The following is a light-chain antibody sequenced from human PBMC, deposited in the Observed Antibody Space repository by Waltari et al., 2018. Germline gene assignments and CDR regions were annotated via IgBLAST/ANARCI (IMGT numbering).Light chain of an antibody. Sequence: QSALTQPPSVSGSPGQSVTISCTGPSSAVGSYNRVSWYQQPPGTAPKRMIYEVSNRPSGVPDRFSGSKSGNTASLTISGLQAEDEADYYCSSYTSSSMVVFGGGTKLTVL. J-gene: IGLJ2*01. V-gene: IGLV2-18*02. CDR3: SSYTSSSMVV. CDR1: SSAVGSYNR. CDR2: EVS.